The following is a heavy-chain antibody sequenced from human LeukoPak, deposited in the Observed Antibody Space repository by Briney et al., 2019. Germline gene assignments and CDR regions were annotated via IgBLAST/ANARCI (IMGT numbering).Heavy chain of an antibody. J-gene: IGHJ3*02. CDR2: IYTSGST. D-gene: IGHD4-17*01. V-gene: IGHV4-61*02. Sequence: SETLSLTCTVSGGSISSGSSYWTWIRQPAGKGLEWIGRIYTSGSTNYNPSLKSRVTISVDMSKNQFSLKLSSVTAADTAVYYCARVSTVTRSRLDAFDIWGQGTMVTVSS. CDR3: ARVSTVTRSRLDAFDI. CDR1: GGSISSGSSY.